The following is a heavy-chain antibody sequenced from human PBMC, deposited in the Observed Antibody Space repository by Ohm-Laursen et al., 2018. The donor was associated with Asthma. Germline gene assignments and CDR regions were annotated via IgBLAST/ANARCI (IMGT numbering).Heavy chain of an antibody. CDR3: ARIGPEWELPGREYSLIH. D-gene: IGHD1-26*01. CDR2: ISYDGSNK. CDR1: GSTFSSYA. V-gene: IGHV3-30-3*01. J-gene: IGHJ1*01. Sequence: RSLRLSCAASGSTFSSYAMHWVRQAPGKGLEWVAVISYDGSNKYYADSVKGRFTISRDNSENTLYLQMNSLRAEDTALYYCARIGPEWELPGREYSLIHWGQGTLVTVSS.